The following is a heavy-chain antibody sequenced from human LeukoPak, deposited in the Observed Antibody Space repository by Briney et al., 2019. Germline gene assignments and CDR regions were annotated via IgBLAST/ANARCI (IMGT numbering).Heavy chain of an antibody. CDR3: ARDSRDGTFDY. CDR2: ISYDGSNK. V-gene: IGHV3-30*19. CDR1: GFTFSNYG. D-gene: IGHD6-13*01. J-gene: IGHJ4*02. Sequence: GGSLRLSCAASGFTFSNYGMHWVRQAPGKGLEWVAVISYDGSNKYYADSVKGRFTISRDNSKNTLYLQMNSLRAEDTAVYYCARDSRDGTFDYWGQGTLVTVSS.